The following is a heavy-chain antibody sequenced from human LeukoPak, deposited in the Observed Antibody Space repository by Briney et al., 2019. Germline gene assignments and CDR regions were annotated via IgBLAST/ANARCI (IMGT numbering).Heavy chain of an antibody. CDR3: ARGQSPLAEGTSWFDP. D-gene: IGHD2-2*01. V-gene: IGHV4-59*12. J-gene: IGHJ5*02. Sequence: SETLSHTCTVSGGSISSYYWSWIRQPPGKGLEWIGYIYYSGSTNYNPSLKSRVTISVDKSKNQFSLKLSSVTAADTAVYYCARGQSPLAEGTSWFDPWGQGTLVTVSS. CDR2: IYYSGST. CDR1: GGSISSYY.